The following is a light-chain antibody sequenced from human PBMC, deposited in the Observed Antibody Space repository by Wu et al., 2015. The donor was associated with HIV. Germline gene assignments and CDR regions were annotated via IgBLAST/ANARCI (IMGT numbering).Light chain of an antibody. CDR3: QQTYDTPRS. CDR1: QNIRTY. Sequence: DIQMTQSPSSLSASAGDTVTITCRASQNIRTYLSWFQQKPGKAPQLLIYAASVLQSGVPSRFSGGGSGTEFTLTISRLQPEDFASYYCQQTYDTPRSFGQGTKVEIK. J-gene: IGKJ1*01. V-gene: IGKV1-39*01. CDR2: AAS.